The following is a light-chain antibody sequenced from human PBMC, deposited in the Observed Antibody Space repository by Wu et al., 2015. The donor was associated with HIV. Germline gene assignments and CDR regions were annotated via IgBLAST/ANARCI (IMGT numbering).Light chain of an antibody. Sequence: EIVLTQSPGTLSLSPGERATLSCRASQTVNSNYLAWYQQTPDQSPRLLIYDASTRATGIPDRFSGSGSGTDFTLTISRLEPEDFAVYYCHQRTNGPPTFGGGTKVE. CDR3: HQRTNGPPT. J-gene: IGKJ4*01. V-gene: IGKV3D-20*02. CDR2: DAS. CDR1: QTVNSNY.